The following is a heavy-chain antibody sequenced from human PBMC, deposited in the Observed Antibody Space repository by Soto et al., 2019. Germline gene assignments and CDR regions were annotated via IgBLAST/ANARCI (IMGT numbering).Heavy chain of an antibody. Sequence: PSETLSLTCAVYGGSFSGYYWSWIRQPPGKGLEWIGEINHSGSTNYNPSLKSRVTISVDTSKNQFSLKLSSVTAADTAVYYCARAEGGYYYDYWGQGTLVTVSS. D-gene: IGHD3-22*01. CDR3: ARAEGGYYYDY. J-gene: IGHJ4*02. V-gene: IGHV4-34*01. CDR2: INHSGST. CDR1: GGSFSGYY.